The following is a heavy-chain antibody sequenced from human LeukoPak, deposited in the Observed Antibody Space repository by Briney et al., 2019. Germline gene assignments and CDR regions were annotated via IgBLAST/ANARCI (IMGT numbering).Heavy chain of an antibody. CDR1: GGSISSSSYY. Sequence: SETLSLTCTVSGGSISSSSYYWGWIRQPPGKGLEWIGYISSIGSTNYNPSLKSRVTISVDTSKKQFSLKMTSVTAADTAVYYCARDPTTVTKGFDIWGPGTMVTVSS. V-gene: IGHV4-61*01. CDR2: ISSIGST. D-gene: IGHD4-17*01. CDR3: ARDPTTVTKGFDI. J-gene: IGHJ3*02.